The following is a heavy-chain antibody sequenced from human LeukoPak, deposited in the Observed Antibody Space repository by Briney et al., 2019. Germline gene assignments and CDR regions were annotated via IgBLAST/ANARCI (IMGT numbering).Heavy chain of an antibody. Sequence: PGGSLRLSCAASGFTFSNYAMHWVRQAPGKGLEWVAVISYDGSNKFYADSMKGRFTISRDNSKNTLFLQMNSLRVDDTGIYFCAGAYDGRGHFGPAGIDYWGQETPVTVSS. D-gene: IGHD3-22*01. CDR3: AGAYDGRGHFGPAGIDY. CDR2: ISYDGSNK. J-gene: IGHJ4*02. V-gene: IGHV3-30*04. CDR1: GFTFSNYA.